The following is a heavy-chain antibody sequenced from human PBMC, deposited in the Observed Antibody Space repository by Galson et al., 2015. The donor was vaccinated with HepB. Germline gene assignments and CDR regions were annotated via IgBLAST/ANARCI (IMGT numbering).Heavy chain of an antibody. J-gene: IGHJ4*02. CDR1: GFTFSSYA. V-gene: IGHV3-23*01. CDR2: IRGSGGST. D-gene: IGHD3-3*01. CDR3: ANGCDILEYEDDAVYF. Sequence: SLRLSCAASGFTFSSYAMSWVRQAPGKGLEWVSAIRGSGGSTYYADSVKGRFTISRDNAKNSLYLQMNSLRAEDTAVYYCANGCDILEYEDDAVYFWGQGTLVTVSS.